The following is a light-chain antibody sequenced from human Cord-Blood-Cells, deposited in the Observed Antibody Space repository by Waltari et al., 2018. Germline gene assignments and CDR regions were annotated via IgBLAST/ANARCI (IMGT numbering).Light chain of an antibody. Sequence: SYELTQPPSVSVSPGQTASITCSGDKLGDKYACWYQQKPGQSPVLVIYQDSKRPSGIPERFSGSNSGNTAPLTISGTQAMDEADYYCQAWDSSIFVVFGGGTKLTVL. CDR3: QAWDSSIFVV. CDR1: KLGDKY. J-gene: IGLJ2*01. CDR2: QDS. V-gene: IGLV3-1*01.